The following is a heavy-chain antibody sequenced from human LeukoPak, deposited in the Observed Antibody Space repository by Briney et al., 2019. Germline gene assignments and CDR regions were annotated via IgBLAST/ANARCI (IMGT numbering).Heavy chain of an antibody. CDR1: GFTFSSYD. J-gene: IGHJ4*02. Sequence: GGSLRLSCAASGFTFSSYDMHWVRQATGIGLEWVSAIGTAGDTYYPGSVKGRFTISRENAKNTLYLQMNSLRAGDTAVYYCARGYYDSSGYYYFDYWGQGTLVTVSS. CDR2: IGTAGDT. V-gene: IGHV3-13*01. CDR3: ARGYYDSSGYYYFDY. D-gene: IGHD3-22*01.